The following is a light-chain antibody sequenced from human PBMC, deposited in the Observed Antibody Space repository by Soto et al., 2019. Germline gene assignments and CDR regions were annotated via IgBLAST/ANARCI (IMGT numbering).Light chain of an antibody. CDR3: SSYTSDSHVV. J-gene: IGLJ2*01. CDR2: EVS. Sequence: QSALTQPASVSGSPGQSITISCTGIRSDVGGYNYVSWFQQHPGKAPKLMLYEVSNRPSGVSDRFSGTKSGYTASLTISGLQAEDEADYYCSSYTSDSHVVFGGGTKLTVL. CDR1: RSDVGGYNY. V-gene: IGLV2-14*01.